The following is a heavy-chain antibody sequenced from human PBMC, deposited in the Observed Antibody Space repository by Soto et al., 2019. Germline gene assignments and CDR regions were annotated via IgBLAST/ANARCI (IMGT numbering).Heavy chain of an antibody. J-gene: IGHJ4*02. CDR3: GLEPTGTGGFDY. CDR2: IDLDNDNR. V-gene: IGHV1-2*02. CDR1: GHTFPGQY. D-gene: IGHD7-27*01. Sequence: ATVKASSMASGHTFPGQYMDWVGQAPGQGLEWMGYIDLDNDNRADAQKFQGRVTTTRDTSITTAYMELSGLRSDDTAVYYCGLEPTGTGGFDYWGQGTLVNVSS.